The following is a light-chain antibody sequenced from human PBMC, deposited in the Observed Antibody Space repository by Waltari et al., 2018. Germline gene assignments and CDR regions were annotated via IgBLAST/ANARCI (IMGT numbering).Light chain of an antibody. CDR2: GVN. Sequence: QSALTQPASVSGSRGQSIHIPCTGSSSDIGSYNVVSWYQHHPGKAPKLLIYGVNNRPSGVSNRFSGSKSGNTASLTISGLQAEDEADYYCSSYAGSVVFGGGTKLTVL. CDR3: SSYAGSVV. J-gene: IGLJ3*02. CDR1: SSDIGSYNV. V-gene: IGLV2-23*02.